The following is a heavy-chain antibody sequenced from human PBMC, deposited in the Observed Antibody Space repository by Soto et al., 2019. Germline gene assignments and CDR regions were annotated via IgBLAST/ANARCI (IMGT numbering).Heavy chain of an antibody. CDR3: ARGSNYVLRYFD. CDR1: GGSFSGYY. Sequence: QVQLQQWGAGLLKPSETLSLTCAVYGGSFSGYYWSWIRQPPGKGLEWMGEINHSGSTNYNPSLKRRVTISVDTSQDQFSLKLSSVPAADTAVYYCARGSNYVLRYFDLGQGTLVTVSS. D-gene: IGHD3-9*01. V-gene: IGHV4-34*01. J-gene: IGHJ4*02. CDR2: INHSGST.